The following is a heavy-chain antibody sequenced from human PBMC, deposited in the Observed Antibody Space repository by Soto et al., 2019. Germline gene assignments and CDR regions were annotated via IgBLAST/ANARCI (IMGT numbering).Heavy chain of an antibody. CDR2: INPNSGGT. V-gene: IGHV1-2*02. Sequence: GASVKVSCKASGYTFTGYYMHWVRQAPGQGLEWMGWINPNSGGTNYAQKFQGRVTMTRDTSISTAYMELSRLRSDDTAVYYCARAYPMVRGVITHFDYWGQGTLVTVSS. CDR1: GYTFTGYY. CDR3: ARAYPMVRGVITHFDY. J-gene: IGHJ4*02. D-gene: IGHD3-10*01.